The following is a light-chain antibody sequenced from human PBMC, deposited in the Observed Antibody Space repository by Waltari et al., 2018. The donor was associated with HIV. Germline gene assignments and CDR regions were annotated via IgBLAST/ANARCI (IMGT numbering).Light chain of an antibody. Sequence: QSFLTQPPSASGTPGQRVTLSCSGRFSDLGSNNVTWYQQPPGTAPKLLIYSNEQRPSGGPDRFSGSKSGTSASLAISGLRSEDEADYYCATWDDSLDGPMFGGGTKLTVL. CDR2: SNE. CDR1: FSDLGSNN. CDR3: ATWDDSLDGPM. J-gene: IGLJ3*02. V-gene: IGLV1-44*01.